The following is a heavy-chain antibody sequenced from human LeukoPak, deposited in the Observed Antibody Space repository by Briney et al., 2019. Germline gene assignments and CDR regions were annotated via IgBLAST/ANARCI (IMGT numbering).Heavy chain of an antibody. CDR2: INPNSGDT. CDR1: GCTITGYY. V-gene: IGHV1-2*02. D-gene: IGHD1-1*01. J-gene: IGHJ4*02. Sequence: ASVKVSCKASGCTITGYYIHWVRQAPEQGLEWMGWINPNSGDTNYAQKFQGRVTMTRDTSINTAFMELSRLRSDDTAVYYCARDRHWNQGNFDYWGQGTLVTVSS. CDR3: ARDRHWNQGNFDY.